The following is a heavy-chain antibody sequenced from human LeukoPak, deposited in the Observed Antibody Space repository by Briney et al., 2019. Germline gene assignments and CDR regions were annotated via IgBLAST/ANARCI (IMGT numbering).Heavy chain of an antibody. CDR2: ISGSGGST. CDR1: GFTFSSYA. Sequence: PGGSLRLSCAASGFTFSSYAMSWVRQAPGKGLEWVSAISGSGGSTYYADSVKGRFTISRDNSKNTLYLQMNSLRAEDTAVYYCARVGGYCSSTSCYAPGNWFDPWGQGTLGTGSS. D-gene: IGHD2-2*01. V-gene: IGHV3-23*01. CDR3: ARVGGYCSSTSCYAPGNWFDP. J-gene: IGHJ5*02.